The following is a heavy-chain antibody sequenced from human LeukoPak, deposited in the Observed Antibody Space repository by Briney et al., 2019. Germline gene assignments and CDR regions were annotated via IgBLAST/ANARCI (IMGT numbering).Heavy chain of an antibody. V-gene: IGHV1-18*01. D-gene: IGHD3-10*01. J-gene: IGHJ4*02. CDR3: ARDRLLWFGELPDFDY. Sequence: ASVKVSCKASGYTFTSYGISGVRQAPGQGLEWMGWISAYNGNTNYAQKLQGRVTMTTDTSTSTAYMELRSLRSDDTAVYYCARDRLLWFGELPDFDYWGQGTLVTVSS. CDR2: ISAYNGNT. CDR1: GYTFTSYG.